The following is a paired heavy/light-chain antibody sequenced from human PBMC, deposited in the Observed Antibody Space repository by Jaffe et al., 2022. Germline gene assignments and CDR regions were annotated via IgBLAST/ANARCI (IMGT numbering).Heavy chain of an antibody. CDR2: IYPADSDA. D-gene: IGHD3-10*01. Sequence: EVQLVQPGAEVRKPGESLKISCKASGYTFINYWIGWVRQMPGKGLEWMGIIYPADSDATYSPSFQGQVTISADKSISTAYLQWSSLKAADTALYYCVRGGFGELFRFDYWGQGTLVSVSS. CDR1: GYTFINYW. CDR3: VRGGFGELFRFDY. V-gene: IGHV5-51*03. J-gene: IGHJ4*02.
Light chain of an antibody. J-gene: IGLJ2*01. Sequence: SSELTQPPSVSVSPGQTARITCSGDGFPDQYAYWYQQKPGQAPVLVIYKHSERPSGIPERFSGSSSGTTVTLTISGVQAEDEADYYCQSSDHGGTYAFFGGGTKLTVL. CDR1: GFPDQY. CDR3: QSSDHGGTYAF. V-gene: IGLV3-25*03. CDR2: KHS.